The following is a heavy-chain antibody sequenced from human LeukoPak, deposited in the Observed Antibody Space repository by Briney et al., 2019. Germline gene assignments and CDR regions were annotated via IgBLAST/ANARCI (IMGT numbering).Heavy chain of an antibody. CDR1: GFTFSSYG. Sequence: GGSLRLSCAASGFTFSSYGMHWVRQAPGKGLEWVAFIRYDGSNKNYADSVKGRFTISRDNSKNTLYLQMNSLRAEDTAVYYCANGIYYYMDVWGKGTTVTISS. CDR2: IRYDGSNK. J-gene: IGHJ6*03. V-gene: IGHV3-30*02. CDR3: ANGIYYYMDV.